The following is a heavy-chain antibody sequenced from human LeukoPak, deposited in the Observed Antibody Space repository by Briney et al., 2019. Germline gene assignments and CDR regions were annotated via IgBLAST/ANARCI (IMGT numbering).Heavy chain of an antibody. CDR3: AIRSWDIVVVPAAMPFDY. CDR2: ISSSSSYI. Sequence: GGSLRLSCAASGFTFSSYSMNWVRQAPGKGLEWVSSISSSSSYIYYADSVKGRFTISRDNAKNSLYLQMNSLRAEDTAVYYCAIRSWDIVVVPAAMPFDYWGQGTLVTVSS. D-gene: IGHD2-2*01. V-gene: IGHV3-21*01. CDR1: GFTFSSYS. J-gene: IGHJ4*02.